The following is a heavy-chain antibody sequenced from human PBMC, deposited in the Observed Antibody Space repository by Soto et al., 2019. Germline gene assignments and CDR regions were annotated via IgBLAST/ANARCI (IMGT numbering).Heavy chain of an antibody. CDR1: GFTFSSYG. Sequence: QVQLVESGGGVVQPGRSLRLSCAASGFTFSSYGMHWVRQAPGKGLEWVAVISYDGSNKYYADSVKGRFTISRDTSKNTLYLQMNSLRAEDTAVYYCAKGGYYDSSGYRPFGDYWGQGTLVTVSS. V-gene: IGHV3-30*18. D-gene: IGHD3-22*01. J-gene: IGHJ4*02. CDR3: AKGGYYDSSGYRPFGDY. CDR2: ISYDGSNK.